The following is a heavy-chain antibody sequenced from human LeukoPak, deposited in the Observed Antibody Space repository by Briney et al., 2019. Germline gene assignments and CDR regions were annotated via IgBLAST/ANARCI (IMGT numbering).Heavy chain of an antibody. CDR2: ITPVIETA. CDR3: SRVKLRGSNYNWFDP. Sequence: SVKVSCQTSGCTFLSHTFSWVRQAPGHGLEWVGKITPVIETAKYAQTFQGRLSIYTDKDTTTVYMDLTGLRPDDPADHYCSRVKLRGSNYNWFDPWGQGTRVIVSS. D-gene: IGHD3-10*01. J-gene: IGHJ5*02. CDR1: GCTFLSHT. V-gene: IGHV1-69*08.